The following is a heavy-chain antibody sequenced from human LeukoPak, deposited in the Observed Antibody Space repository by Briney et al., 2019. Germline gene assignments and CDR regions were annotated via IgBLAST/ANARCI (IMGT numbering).Heavy chain of an antibody. CDR1: GGSISSSSDY. J-gene: IGHJ4*02. CDR2: IYYSGST. Sequence: SETLSLTCTVSGGSISSSSDYWGWIRQPPGKGLEWIGSIYYSGSTYYNPSLKSRVTISVDTSKNQFSLKLSSVTAADTAVYYCASLMVRGVIRYYFDYWGQGTLVTVSS. D-gene: IGHD3-10*01. V-gene: IGHV4-39*07. CDR3: ASLMVRGVIRYYFDY.